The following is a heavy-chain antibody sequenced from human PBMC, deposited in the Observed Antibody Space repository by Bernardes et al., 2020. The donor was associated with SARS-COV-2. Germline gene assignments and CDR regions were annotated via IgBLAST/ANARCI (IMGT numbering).Heavy chain of an antibody. CDR1: GFTFSPFG. D-gene: IGHD3-10*01. V-gene: IGHV3-48*02. CDR3: ARDRANYYSEY. CDR2: ISPNNKTI. J-gene: IGHJ4*02. Sequence: EGSLRLSCAASGFTFSPFGMNWVRQAPGKGLEWLSYISPNNKTIYYADSVRGRFTISKDNAKNSVYLEMNSLRDEDTAVYFCARDRANYYSEYWGQGTLVTVSS.